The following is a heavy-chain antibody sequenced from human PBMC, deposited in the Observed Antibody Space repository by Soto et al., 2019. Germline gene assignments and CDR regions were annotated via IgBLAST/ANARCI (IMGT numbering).Heavy chain of an antibody. Sequence: GASVKVSCKASGYTFTGYAMHWVRQAPGQRLEWMGWINAGNGNSKCSQKFQGRVTITRDTSASTVYMELSSLTSEDTAVYYCAREFQSLRSSWREYFQPWGQGTLVTVSS. CDR3: AREFQSLRSSWREYFQP. J-gene: IGHJ1*01. D-gene: IGHD6-13*01. V-gene: IGHV1-3*01. CDR2: INAGNGNS. CDR1: GYTFTGYA.